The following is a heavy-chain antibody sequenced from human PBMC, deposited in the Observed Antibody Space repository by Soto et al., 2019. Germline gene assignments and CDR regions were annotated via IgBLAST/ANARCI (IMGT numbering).Heavy chain of an antibody. J-gene: IGHJ4*02. D-gene: IGHD4-17*01. CDR1: GGSISSSSYY. Sequence: SETLSLTCTVSGGSISSSSYYWGWIRQPPGKGLEWIGSIYYSGSTYYNPSLKSRVTISVDTSKNQFSLKLSSVTAADTAVYYCARWDGGTVRRCFDYWGQGTLVTVSS. CDR3: ARWDGGTVRRCFDY. CDR2: IYYSGST. V-gene: IGHV4-39*01.